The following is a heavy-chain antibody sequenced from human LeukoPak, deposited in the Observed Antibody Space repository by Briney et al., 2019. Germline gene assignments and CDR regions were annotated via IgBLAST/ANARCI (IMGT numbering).Heavy chain of an antibody. CDR2: IWYDGSNK. Sequence: GGSLRLSCAASGFTFSSYAMHWVRQAPGKGLEWVAVIWYDGSNKYYADSVKGRFTISRDNSKNTLYLQMNSLRAEDTAVYYCARVGELQQLVHDAFDIWGQGTMVTVSS. J-gene: IGHJ3*02. D-gene: IGHD6-13*01. V-gene: IGHV3-33*08. CDR3: ARVGELQQLVHDAFDI. CDR1: GFTFSSYA.